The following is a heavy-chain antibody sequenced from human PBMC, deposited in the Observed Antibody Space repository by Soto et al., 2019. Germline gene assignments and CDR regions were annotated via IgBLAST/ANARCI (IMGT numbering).Heavy chain of an antibody. V-gene: IGHV1-24*01. CDR2: FDPEDGET. CDR1: GYTRTELS. Sequence: GASVKVSCKVSGYTRTELSMHWVRQAPGKGLEWMGGFDPEDGETIYAQKFQGRVTMTEDTSTDTAYMELSSLRSEDTAVYYCATALGYDFWSGYYAFDYWGQGTLVTVSS. J-gene: IGHJ4*02. D-gene: IGHD3-3*01. CDR3: ATALGYDFWSGYYAFDY.